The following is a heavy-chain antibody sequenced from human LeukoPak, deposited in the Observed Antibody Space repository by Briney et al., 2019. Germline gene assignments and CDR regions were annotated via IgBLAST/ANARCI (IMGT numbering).Heavy chain of an antibody. CDR1: GFTFSGYA. Sequence: GGPLRLSCAASGFTFSGYAMHWVRQAPGKGLEWVAVISYDGSNKYYADSVKSRFTISRDNSKNTLYLQMNSLRAEDTAVYYCARDGRGAFDIWGQGTMVTVSS. J-gene: IGHJ3*02. CDR2: ISYDGSNK. CDR3: ARDGRGAFDI. V-gene: IGHV3-30-3*01.